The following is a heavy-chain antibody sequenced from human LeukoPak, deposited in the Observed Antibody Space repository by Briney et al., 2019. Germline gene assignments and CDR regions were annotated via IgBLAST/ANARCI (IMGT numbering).Heavy chain of an antibody. Sequence: PSETLSLTCTVSGGSISSSSYYWGWIRQPPGKGLEWIGSIYYSGSTYYNPSLKSRVTISVDTSKNQFSLKLSSVTAADTAVYCCASQSLWFGELLYYFDYWGQGTLVTVSS. D-gene: IGHD3-10*01. CDR2: IYYSGST. CDR1: GGSISSSSYY. J-gene: IGHJ4*02. V-gene: IGHV4-39*01. CDR3: ASQSLWFGELLYYFDY.